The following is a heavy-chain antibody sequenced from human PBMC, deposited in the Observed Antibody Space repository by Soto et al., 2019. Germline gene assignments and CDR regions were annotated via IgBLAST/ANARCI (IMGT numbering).Heavy chain of an antibody. D-gene: IGHD5-18*01. J-gene: IGHJ4*02. CDR2: IDPSDSQT. V-gene: IGHV5-10-1*01. CDR1: GYSFAGYW. CDR3: ARQIYDTDTGPNFQYYFDS. Sequence: GESLKISCKGSGYSFAGYWITWVRQKPGKGLEWMGRIDPSDSQTYYSPSFRGHVTISVTKSITTVFLQWSSLRASDTAMYYCARQIYDTDTGPNFQYYFDSWGQGTPVTVSS.